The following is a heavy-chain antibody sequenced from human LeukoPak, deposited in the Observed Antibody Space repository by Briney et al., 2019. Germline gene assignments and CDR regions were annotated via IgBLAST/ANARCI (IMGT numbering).Heavy chain of an antibody. CDR2: INEDGTSA. CDR3: ARVPTNSYGFGQ. J-gene: IGHJ4*02. CDR1: GFGFSVYW. Sequence: GSLRLSCSASGFGFSVYWMHWVRQAPGKGLVWVAHINEDGTSASRADSVKGRFTISRDNAKNTLYLQMNSLTVEDTAVYYCARVPTNSYGFGQWGQGSLVTVSS. D-gene: IGHD5-18*01. V-gene: IGHV3-74*01.